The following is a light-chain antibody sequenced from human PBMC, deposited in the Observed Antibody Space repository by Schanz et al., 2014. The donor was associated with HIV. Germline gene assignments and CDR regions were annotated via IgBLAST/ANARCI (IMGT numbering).Light chain of an antibody. CDR3: ISYTSDTVL. J-gene: IGLJ2*01. CDR2: GVD. V-gene: IGLV2-14*03. CDR1: SSDIGPYNC. Sequence: QSALTQPASVSGSPGQSITLSCTGSSSDIGPYNCVSWYQQRPGKAPKLVISGVDYRPSGVSSRFSGSKSGNSASLTISALQPEDEADYYCISYTSDTVLFGGGTKLTVL.